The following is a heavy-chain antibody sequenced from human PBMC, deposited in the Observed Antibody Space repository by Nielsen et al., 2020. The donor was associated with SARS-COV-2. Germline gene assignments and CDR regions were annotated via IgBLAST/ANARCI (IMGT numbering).Heavy chain of an antibody. D-gene: IGHD3-16*01. Sequence: GESLKISCEASGFMFRDQGMNWVRQAPGKGLEWVAVISYDGSNKYYADSVKGRFTISRDNSKNTLYLQMNSLRAEDTAVYYCATPRHYYDYVWGVLDYWGQGTLVTVSS. CDR3: ATPRHYYDYVWGVLDY. J-gene: IGHJ4*02. CDR2: ISYDGSNK. V-gene: IGHV3-30*03. CDR1: GFMFRDQG.